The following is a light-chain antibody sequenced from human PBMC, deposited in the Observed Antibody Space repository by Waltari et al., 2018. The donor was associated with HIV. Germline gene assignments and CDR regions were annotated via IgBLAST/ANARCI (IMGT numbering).Light chain of an antibody. V-gene: IGLV2-23*02. CDR2: DVN. CDR3: CSYAGGPFV. Sequence: QSALTQPASASGSLGQSVNMSCSGSDSDVGKYDFVSWYQHNPGQAPHLIIYDVNTRPSGVSLRFSGSKSGNTASLTISGLQAEDEADYYCCSYAGGPFVFGSGT. CDR1: DSDVGKYDF. J-gene: IGLJ1*01.